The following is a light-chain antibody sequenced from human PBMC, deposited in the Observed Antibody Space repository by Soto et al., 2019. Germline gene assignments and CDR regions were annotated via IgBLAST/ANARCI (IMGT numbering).Light chain of an antibody. J-gene: IGKJ5*01. CDR2: GAS. V-gene: IGKV3-15*01. CDR3: QQYGSLPIT. Sequence: EILITQSSVTLSVSPAERATLSCRASQSVSSNLAWYQQKPGQAPRLLIYGASTRATGIPARFSGSGSGTEFTLTISSLQSEDFAVYYCQQYGSLPITFGQGTRLEIK. CDR1: QSVSSN.